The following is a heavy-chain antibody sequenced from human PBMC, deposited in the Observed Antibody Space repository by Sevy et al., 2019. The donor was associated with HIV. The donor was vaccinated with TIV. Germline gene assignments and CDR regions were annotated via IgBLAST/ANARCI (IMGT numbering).Heavy chain of an antibody. D-gene: IGHD2-21*02. V-gene: IGHV3-30*04. CDR3: ARDLGFRGDWIYGMDV. J-gene: IGHJ6*02. CDR2: ISYDGSNK. Sequence: GSLRLSCAASGFTFSSYAMHWVRQAPGKGLEWVAVISYDGSNKYYADSVKGRFTISRDNSKNTLYLQMNSLGAEDTAVYYCARDLGFRGDWIYGMDVWGQGTTVTVSS. CDR1: GFTFSSYA.